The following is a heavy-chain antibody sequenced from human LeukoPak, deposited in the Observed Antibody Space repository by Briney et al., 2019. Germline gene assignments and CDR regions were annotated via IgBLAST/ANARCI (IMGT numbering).Heavy chain of an antibody. CDR2: IYYSGST. D-gene: IGHD2-2*01. CDR3: ARHQPRYCSSTSCYGYYYMDV. Sequence: SETLSLTCTVSGGSISSSSYYWGWIRQPPGKGLEWIGSIYYSGSTYYNPSLKSRVTISVDTSKNQFSLKLSSVTAADTAVYYCARHQPRYCSSTSCYGYYYMDVWGKGTTVTVSS. J-gene: IGHJ6*03. CDR1: GGSISSSSYY. V-gene: IGHV4-39*01.